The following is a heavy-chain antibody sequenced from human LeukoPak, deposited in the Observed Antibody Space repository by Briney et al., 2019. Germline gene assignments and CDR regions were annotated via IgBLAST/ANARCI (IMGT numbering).Heavy chain of an antibody. CDR3: ARRWELWYAFDI. D-gene: IGHD1-26*01. Sequence: PSETLSLTCTVSGGSISSSSYYWGWIRQPPGKGLEWIGSIYYSGSTYYNPSLKSRVTISVDTSKNQFSLKLSSVTAADTAVYYCARRWELWYAFDIWGQGTMVTVSS. J-gene: IGHJ3*02. CDR2: IYYSGST. CDR1: GGSISSSSYY. V-gene: IGHV4-39*01.